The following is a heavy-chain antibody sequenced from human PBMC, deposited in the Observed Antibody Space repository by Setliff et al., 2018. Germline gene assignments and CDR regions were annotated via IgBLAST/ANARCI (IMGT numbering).Heavy chain of an antibody. D-gene: IGHD3-10*01. J-gene: IGHJ6*02. V-gene: IGHV4-39*07. CDR2: IYYSGST. CDR1: GGSISSSTYY. Sequence: SETLSLTCTVSGGSISSSTYYWGWIRQPPGKGLEWIGSIYYSGSTYYNPSLKSRVTISVDTSKNQFSLKLSSVTAADTALYYCARVRSYGSGNYYYYYYDMDVWGQGTTVTVSS. CDR3: ARVRSYGSGNYYYYYYDMDV.